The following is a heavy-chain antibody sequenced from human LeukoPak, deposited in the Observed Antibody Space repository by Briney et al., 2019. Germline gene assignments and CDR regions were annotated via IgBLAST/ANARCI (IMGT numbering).Heavy chain of an antibody. CDR2: IYYSGST. D-gene: IGHD1-26*01. Sequence: SETLSLTCTVSGGSISSSSYYWGWIRQPPGKGLEWIGSIYYSGSTNYNPSLKSRVTMSVDTSKNQFSLKLSSVTAADTAVYYCARDSLWWELPDAFDIWGQGTMVTVSS. CDR1: GGSISSSSYY. J-gene: IGHJ3*02. CDR3: ARDSLWWELPDAFDI. V-gene: IGHV4-39*07.